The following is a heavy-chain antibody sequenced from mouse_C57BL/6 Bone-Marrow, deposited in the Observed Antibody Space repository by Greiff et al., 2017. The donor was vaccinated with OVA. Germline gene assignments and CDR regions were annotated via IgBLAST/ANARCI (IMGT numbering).Heavy chain of an antibody. CDR1: GFTFSDYG. CDR2: ISSGSSTI. CDR3: ARRFFHYFDY. V-gene: IGHV5-17*01. J-gene: IGHJ2*01. Sequence: EVKVVESGGGLVKPGGSLKLSCAASGFTFSDYGMHWVRQAPEKGLEWVAYISSGSSTIYYADTVKGRFTISRDNAKNTLFLQMTSLRSEDTAMYYCARRFFHYFDYWGQGTTLTVSS.